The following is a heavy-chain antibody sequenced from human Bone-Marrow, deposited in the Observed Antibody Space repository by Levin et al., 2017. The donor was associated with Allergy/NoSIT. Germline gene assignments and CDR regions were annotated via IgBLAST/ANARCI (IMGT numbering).Heavy chain of an antibody. V-gene: IGHV4-59*01. CDR1: GGSISSYY. CDR3: ARGEQQLPYYYYGMDV. J-gene: IGHJ6*02. Sequence: SETLSLTCTVSGGSISSYYWSWIRQPPGKGLEWIGYIYYSGSTNYNPSLKSRVTISVDTSKNQFSLKLSSVTAADTAVYYCARGEQQLPYYYYGMDVWGQGTTVTVSS. D-gene: IGHD6-13*01. CDR2: IYYSGST.